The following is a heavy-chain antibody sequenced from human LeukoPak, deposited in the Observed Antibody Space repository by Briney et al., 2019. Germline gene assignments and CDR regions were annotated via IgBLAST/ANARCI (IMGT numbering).Heavy chain of an antibody. CDR2: IWYDGSNK. Sequence: PGGSLRLSCAASGFTFSSYGMHWVRQAPGKGLEWVAVIWYDGSNKYYADSVKGRFTISRDNSKNTLYLQMNSLRAEDTAVYYCVSPSRDFWSGYNYYYYGMDVWGQGTTVTVSS. D-gene: IGHD3-3*01. V-gene: IGHV3-33*01. CDR1: GFTFSSYG. CDR3: VSPSRDFWSGYNYYYYGMDV. J-gene: IGHJ6*02.